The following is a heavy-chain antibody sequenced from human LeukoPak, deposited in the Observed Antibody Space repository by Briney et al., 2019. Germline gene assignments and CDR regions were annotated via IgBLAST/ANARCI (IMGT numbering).Heavy chain of an antibody. J-gene: IGHJ2*01. CDR2: IYTSGST. D-gene: IGHD6-13*01. CDR3: ARLGCSGYSSSWPNWYFDL. Sequence: SETLSLTCTVSGGSISSYYWSWIRQPAGKGLEWIGRIYTSGSTNYNPSLKSRVTMSVDTSKNQFSLKLSSVTAADTAVYYCARLGCSGYSSSWPNWYFDLWGRGTLVTVSS. V-gene: IGHV4-4*07. CDR1: GGSISSYY.